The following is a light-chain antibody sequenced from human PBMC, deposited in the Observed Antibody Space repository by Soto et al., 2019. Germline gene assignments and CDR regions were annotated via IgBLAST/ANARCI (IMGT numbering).Light chain of an antibody. CDR1: SSDVGGNKY. Sequence: QSAPTQPPSASGSLGQSITISCTGTSSDVGGNKYVSWYQQHPGKAPRLMIYDVTKRPSGVPDRFSGSKSGNTASLTVSGLQAEDEADYYCSSYAGKVSFGGGTKVTVL. V-gene: IGLV2-8*01. CDR2: DVT. CDR3: SSYAGKVS. J-gene: IGLJ2*01.